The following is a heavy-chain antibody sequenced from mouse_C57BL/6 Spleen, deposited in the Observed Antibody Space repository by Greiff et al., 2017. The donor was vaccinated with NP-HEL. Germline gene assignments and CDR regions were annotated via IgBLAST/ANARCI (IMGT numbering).Heavy chain of an antibody. CDR2: IDPSDSYT. J-gene: IGHJ4*01. V-gene: IGHV1-69*01. Sequence: QVQLQQPGAELVLPVASVKLSCTASGYTFTSYWLHWVQPRPGQGLAWIGEIDPSDSYTNYNPKFKGKSTLAVDKSSSTAYMQLSRLTSEDAAVYYCARTGSNYARDYWGQGTSVTVSS. CDR3: ARTGSNYARDY. D-gene: IGHD1-1*01. CDR1: GYTFTSYW.